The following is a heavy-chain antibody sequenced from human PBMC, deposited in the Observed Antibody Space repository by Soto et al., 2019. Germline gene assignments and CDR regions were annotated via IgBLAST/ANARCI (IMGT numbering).Heavy chain of an antibody. CDR3: ARVAPWEATHYYGMDV. V-gene: IGHV3-7*04. CDR2: IKEDGSEK. J-gene: IGHJ6*02. Sequence: EVQLVESGGGLVQPGGSLRLSCAASGFIFSTYWMSWVRQAPGKGLQWVANIKEDGSEKYYVDSVEGRFTISRDNAKNSLYLQMNSLRAEDTAVYYCARVAPWEATHYYGMDVWGQGTTVTVSS. D-gene: IGHD1-26*01. CDR1: GFIFSTYW.